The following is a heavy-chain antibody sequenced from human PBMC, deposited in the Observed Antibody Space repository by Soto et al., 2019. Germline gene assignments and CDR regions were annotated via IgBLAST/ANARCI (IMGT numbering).Heavy chain of an antibody. V-gene: IGHV4-39*01. CDR2: IYYSGST. D-gene: IGHD4-17*01. Sequence: SETLSLTCPVSGCSISSSSYYWGWVRQPPGKGLEWIGSIYYSGSTYYNPSLKSRVTISVDTSKNQFSLKLSSVTAADTALYYCARHEDYGDYGLDYWGQGTLVTVS. J-gene: IGHJ4*02. CDR3: ARHEDYGDYGLDY. CDR1: GCSISSSSYY.